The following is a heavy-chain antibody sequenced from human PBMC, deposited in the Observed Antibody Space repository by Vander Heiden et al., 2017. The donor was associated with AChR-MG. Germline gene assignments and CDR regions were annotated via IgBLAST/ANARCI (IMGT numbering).Heavy chain of an antibody. V-gene: IGHV4-34*01. CDR3: ARGLSTTYYDFWSGYSPFFDY. D-gene: IGHD3-3*01. CDR1: GGSFSGYY. CDR2: INHSGST. Sequence: QVQLQQWGAGLLKPSETLSLTCAVYGGSFSGYYWSWIRQPPGKGLEWIGEINHSGSTNYNPSLKSRVTISVDTSKNQFSLKLSSVTAADTAVYYCARGLSTTYYDFWSGYSPFFDYWGQGTLVTVSS. J-gene: IGHJ4*02.